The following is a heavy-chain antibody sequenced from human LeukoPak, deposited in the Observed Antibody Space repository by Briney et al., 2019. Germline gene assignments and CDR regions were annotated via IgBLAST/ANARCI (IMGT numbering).Heavy chain of an antibody. CDR3: AKVGRLLWFGEPTYFDY. V-gene: IGHV3-23*01. Sequence: GGSLRLSCAASGFTFSSYGMSWVRQAPGKGLEWVSAISGSGGSTYYADSVKGRFTISRDNSKNTLYLQMNSLRAEDTAVYYCAKVGRLLWFGEPTYFDYWGQGTLVTVSS. CDR2: ISGSGGST. D-gene: IGHD3-10*01. CDR1: GFTFSSYG. J-gene: IGHJ4*02.